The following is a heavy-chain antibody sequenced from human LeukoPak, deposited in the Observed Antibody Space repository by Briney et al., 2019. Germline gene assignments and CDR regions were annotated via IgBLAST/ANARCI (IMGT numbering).Heavy chain of an antibody. CDR3: ARLSGYPRDFDN. J-gene: IGHJ4*02. V-gene: IGHV4-4*09. Sequence: SETLSLTCTISGGSISSSYWNWIRQPPGKGLEGIGNVYTTGSTNYNPSLKSRVTISVDTSKNQFSLKLSSVTAADTAVYYCARLSGYPRDFDNWGQGTLVTVSS. CDR2: VYTTGST. CDR1: GGSISSSY. D-gene: IGHD3-3*01.